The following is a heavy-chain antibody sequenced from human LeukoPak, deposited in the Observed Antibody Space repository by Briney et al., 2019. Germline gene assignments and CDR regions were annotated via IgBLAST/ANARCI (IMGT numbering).Heavy chain of an antibody. V-gene: IGHV3-7*04. J-gene: IGHJ4*02. D-gene: IGHD3-10*01. CDR2: IKQDASEK. CDR3: ARDGWRFGELSDY. CDR1: GFSLSNYN. Sequence: GGSLRLSCAASGFSLSNYNMNWVRQAPGKGLEWVANIKQDASEKYYVNSVKGRFTIFRDNAKNSLNLQMNSLRPEDTAVYYCARDGWRFGELSDYWGQGTLVTVSS.